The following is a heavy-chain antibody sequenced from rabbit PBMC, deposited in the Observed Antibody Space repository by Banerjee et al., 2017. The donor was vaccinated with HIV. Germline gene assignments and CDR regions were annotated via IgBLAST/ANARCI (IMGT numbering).Heavy chain of an antibody. V-gene: IGHV1S45*01. J-gene: IGHJ4*01. CDR1: GFDFSSYG. Sequence: QEQLVESGGGLVQPGGSLKLSCKASGFDFSSYGVSWVRQAPGKGLEWIACINTSSGNTVYASWAKGRFTISKTSSTTVTLQMTSLTAADTATYFCARDYIAGDAVDVIGFGLWGPGTLVTVS. CDR2: INTSSGNT. CDR3: ARDYIAGDAVDVIGFGL. D-gene: IGHD6-1*01.